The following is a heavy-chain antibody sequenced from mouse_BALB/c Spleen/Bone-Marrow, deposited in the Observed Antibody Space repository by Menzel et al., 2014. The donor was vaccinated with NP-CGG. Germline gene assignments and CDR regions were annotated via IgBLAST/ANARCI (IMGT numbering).Heavy chain of an antibody. Sequence: VQGEESEAELAKPGASVKMSCEASGYTFTSYWMHWVKQRPGQGLEWIGYINPSTGYTEYNQKFKDKATLTADKSSSTAYLQLSSLTSEDSAVYYCARYGGGSYHGFAYWGQGTLVTVSA. CDR3: ARYGGGSYHGFAY. CDR2: INPSTGYT. V-gene: IGHV1-7*01. D-gene: IGHD1-1*02. J-gene: IGHJ3*01. CDR1: GYTFTSYW.